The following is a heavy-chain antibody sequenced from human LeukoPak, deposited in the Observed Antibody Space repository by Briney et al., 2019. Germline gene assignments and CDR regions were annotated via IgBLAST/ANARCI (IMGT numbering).Heavy chain of an antibody. Sequence: SETLSLTCTVSGASISSYYWSWIRQPPGKGLEWIGYFYYSGSTNYNPSLKSRVTISADTSKNQFSLKLSSVTAADTAVYYCARGGGTRVDYWGQGTLVTVSS. CDR2: FYYSGST. CDR3: ARGGGTRVDY. CDR1: GASISSYY. D-gene: IGHD2-15*01. V-gene: IGHV4-59*08. J-gene: IGHJ4*02.